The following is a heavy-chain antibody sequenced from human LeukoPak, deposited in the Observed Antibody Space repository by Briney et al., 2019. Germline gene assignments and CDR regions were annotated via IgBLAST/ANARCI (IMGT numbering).Heavy chain of an antibody. CDR2: IYYSGST. V-gene: IGHV4-59*01. CDR3: AIVWNGDFPDY. Sequence: PSETLCLTCTVSGGSISSYYWSWIRQPPGKGLEWIGYIYYSGSTNYNPSLKSRVTISVDTSKNQFSLKLSSVTAADTAVYYCAIVWNGDFPDYWGQGTLVTVSS. D-gene: IGHD4-17*01. J-gene: IGHJ4*02. CDR1: GGSISSYY.